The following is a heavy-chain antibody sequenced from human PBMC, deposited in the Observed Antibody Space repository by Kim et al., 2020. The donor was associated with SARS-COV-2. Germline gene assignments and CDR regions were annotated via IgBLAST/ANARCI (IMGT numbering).Heavy chain of an antibody. V-gene: IGHV4-31*03. CDR2: IYYSGST. J-gene: IGHJ6*02. CDR1: GGSISSGGYY. Sequence: SETLSLTCTVSGGSISSGGYYWSWIRQHPGKGLEWIGYIYYSGSTYYNPSLKSRVTISVDTSKNQFSLKLSSVTAADTAVYYCARLPTTGYCSGGSCYGEALGYGMDVWGQGTTVTVSS. D-gene: IGHD2-15*01. CDR3: ARLPTTGYCSGGSCYGEALGYGMDV.